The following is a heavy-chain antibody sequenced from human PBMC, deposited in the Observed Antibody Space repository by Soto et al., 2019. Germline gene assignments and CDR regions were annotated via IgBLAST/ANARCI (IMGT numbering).Heavy chain of an antibody. CDR1: GYTFTSYA. Sequence: ASVKVSCKASGYTFTSYAMHWVRQAPGQRLEWMGWINAGNGNTKYSQKFQGRVTITRDTSASTAYMELSSLRSEDTAVYYCARDGPLRLDLDYWGQGTLVTVSS. V-gene: IGHV1-3*01. CDR2: INAGNGNT. CDR3: ARDGPLRLDLDY. J-gene: IGHJ4*02. D-gene: IGHD6-19*01.